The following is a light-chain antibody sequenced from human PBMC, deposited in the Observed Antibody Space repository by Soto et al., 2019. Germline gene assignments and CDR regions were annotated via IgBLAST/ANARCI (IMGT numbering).Light chain of an antibody. CDR3: QQRRHWPPLT. Sequence: EIVLTQSPATLSLSPGERATLSCRASQSVSSYLAWYQQKPGQAPRLLIYDASNRATGIPARFSGSGSGTDFTLTISSLEPEDFAVYYCQQRRHWPPLTFGGGTEVAIK. CDR2: DAS. CDR1: QSVSSY. V-gene: IGKV3-11*01. J-gene: IGKJ4*01.